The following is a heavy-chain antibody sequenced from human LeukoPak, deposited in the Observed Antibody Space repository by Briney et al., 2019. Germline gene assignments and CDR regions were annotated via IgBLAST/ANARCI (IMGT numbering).Heavy chain of an antibody. CDR1: GFTFSTYG. CDR3: ASSGYEAPDAFDI. CDR2: VGPTGTQT. D-gene: IGHD5-12*01. V-gene: IGHV3-21*01. Sequence: GGSLRLSCAASGFTFSTYGMNWVRQAPGKGLEWVSGVGPTGTQTYYAESVKGRFAISRDNAKNSLYLQMNSLRAEDTAVYYCASSGYEAPDAFDIWGQGTMVTVSS. J-gene: IGHJ3*02.